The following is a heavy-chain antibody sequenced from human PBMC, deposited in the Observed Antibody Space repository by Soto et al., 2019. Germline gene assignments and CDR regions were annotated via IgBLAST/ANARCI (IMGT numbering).Heavy chain of an antibody. CDR3: ARFGSHYDILTGYSYYFDY. J-gene: IGHJ4*02. D-gene: IGHD3-9*01. CDR1: GYTFTGYY. Sequence: ASVKVSCKASGYTFTGYYMHWVRQAPGQGLEWMGWINPNSGGTNYAQKFQGWVTMTRDTSISTAYMELSRLRSDDTAVYYCARFGSHYDILTGYSYYFDYWGQGTPVTVSS. V-gene: IGHV1-2*04. CDR2: INPNSGGT.